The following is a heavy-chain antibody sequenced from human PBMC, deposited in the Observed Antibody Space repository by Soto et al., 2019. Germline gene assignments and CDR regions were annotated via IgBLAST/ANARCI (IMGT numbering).Heavy chain of an antibody. V-gene: IGHV3-48*01. CDR2: ITTSSSTI. Sequence: EVQLVESGGGLVQPGGSLRLSCAASGFTFSTYSMNWVHQAPGKGLEWISYITTSSSTIYYADSVKGRFTISRDNAKNSMYRQMNSLRFEDKAGYYCARRAVWGQGTTVTVS. CDR1: GFTFSTYS. CDR3: ARRAV. J-gene: IGHJ6*02.